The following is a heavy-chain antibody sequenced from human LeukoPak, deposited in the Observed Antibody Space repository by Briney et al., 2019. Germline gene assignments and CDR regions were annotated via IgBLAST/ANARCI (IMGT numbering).Heavy chain of an antibody. Sequence: QPGGSLRLSCAASGFTFSSYAMSWVRQAPGKGLEWVSAISGSGGSTYYADSVKGRFTISRDSSKNTLYLQMNSLRAEDTAVYYCAKGPRGAVAGNLDYWGQGTLVTVSS. J-gene: IGHJ4*02. V-gene: IGHV3-23*01. CDR1: GFTFSSYA. D-gene: IGHD6-19*01. CDR2: ISGSGGST. CDR3: AKGPRGAVAGNLDY.